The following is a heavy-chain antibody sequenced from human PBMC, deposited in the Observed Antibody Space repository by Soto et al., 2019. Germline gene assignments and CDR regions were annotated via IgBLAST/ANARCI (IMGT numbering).Heavy chain of an antibody. CDR1: GGSISSYY. V-gene: IGHV4-59*01. CDR3: ARGDYGYSYLY. D-gene: IGHD4-17*01. Sequence: QVQLQESGPGLVKPSETLSLTCTVSGGSISSYYWSWIRQPPGKGLERIGYIYYSGSTNYNPSLKSRVTIAVDKYKNQFSPKLSSVPAEDTAVYYCARGDYGYSYLYWGQGTLVTVSS. J-gene: IGHJ4*02. CDR2: IYYSGST.